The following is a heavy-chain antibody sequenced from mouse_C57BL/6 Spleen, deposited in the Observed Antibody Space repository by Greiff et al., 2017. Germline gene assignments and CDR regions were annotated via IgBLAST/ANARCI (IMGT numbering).Heavy chain of an antibody. D-gene: IGHD1-1*01. CDR1: GFTFSDYG. V-gene: IGHV5-17*01. CDR2: ISSGSSTI. Sequence: EVHLVESGGGLVKPGGSLKLSCAASGFTFSDYGMHWVRQAPEKGLEWVAYISSGSSTIYYADTVKGRFTISRDNAKNTLFLQMTSLRSEDTAMXYCARHRILRTAFDYWGQGTTLTVSS. J-gene: IGHJ2*01. CDR3: ARHRILRTAFDY.